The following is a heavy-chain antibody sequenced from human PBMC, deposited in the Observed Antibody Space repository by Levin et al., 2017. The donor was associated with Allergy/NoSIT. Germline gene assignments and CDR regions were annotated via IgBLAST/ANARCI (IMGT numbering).Heavy chain of an antibody. CDR2: IYYSGST. CDR3: AMGEYYFDY. D-gene: IGHD3-16*01. CDR1: GGSISSSY. Sequence: SQTLSLTCTVSGGSISSSYWSWIRQPQGKGLEWIGYIYYSGSTNYNPSLKSRVTISVDTSKNQFSLKLSSVTAADTAVYYCAMGEYYFDYWGQGTLVTVSS. J-gene: IGHJ4*02. V-gene: IGHV4-59*01.